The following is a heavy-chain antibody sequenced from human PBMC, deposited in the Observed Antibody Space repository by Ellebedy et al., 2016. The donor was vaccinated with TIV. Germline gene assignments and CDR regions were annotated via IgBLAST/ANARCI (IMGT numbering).Heavy chain of an antibody. D-gene: IGHD6-13*01. CDR1: SGSVSSFY. Sequence: MPSETLSLTCTVSSGSVSSFYWNWIRQPPGKGLEWIADMYYSGTTNYNPSLKSRVTISVDTAKNQFSLKLTSLTAADTAVYYCARELPATGSGAWDYWGQGTLVTVSS. V-gene: IGHV4-59*02. CDR2: MYYSGTT. CDR3: ARELPATGSGAWDY. J-gene: IGHJ4*02.